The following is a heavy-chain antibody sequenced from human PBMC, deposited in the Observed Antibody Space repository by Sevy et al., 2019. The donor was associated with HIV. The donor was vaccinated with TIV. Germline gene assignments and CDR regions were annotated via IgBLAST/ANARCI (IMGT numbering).Heavy chain of an antibody. D-gene: IGHD6-13*01. V-gene: IGHV3-30-3*01. Sequence: GGSLRLSCAASGFIFGSYAMNWVRQAPGKGLEWVAVISYDGSHKYYGDSVKGRFTISRDSSKNTLYLKMHSLRTDDTAVYYCASDPGSSWSSFDYWGQGTLVTVSS. CDR2: ISYDGSHK. CDR3: ASDPGSSWSSFDY. CDR1: GFIFGSYA. J-gene: IGHJ4*02.